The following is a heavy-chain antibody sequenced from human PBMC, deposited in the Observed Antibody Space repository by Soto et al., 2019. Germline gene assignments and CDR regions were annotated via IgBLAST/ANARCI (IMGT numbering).Heavy chain of an antibody. D-gene: IGHD6-13*01. CDR3: ARDPRGLAAA. V-gene: IGHV3-21*01. Sequence: PGGSLRLSCAASGFTFSSYGMHWVRQAPGKGLEWVSVISSSSSYIYCADSVKGRFTISRDNAKNSLYLQMNSLRAEDTGVYYCARDPRGLAAAWGQGTLVTVSS. CDR2: ISSSSSYI. J-gene: IGHJ5*02. CDR1: GFTFSSYG.